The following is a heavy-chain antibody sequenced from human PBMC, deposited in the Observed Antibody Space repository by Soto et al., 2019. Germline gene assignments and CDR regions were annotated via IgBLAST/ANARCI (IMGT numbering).Heavy chain of an antibody. CDR1: GYTFTHYG. J-gene: IGHJ2*01. CDR2: INSFSGDT. D-gene: IGHD2-15*01. V-gene: IGHV1-18*01. CDR3: ARDLHSGGKCGYFDI. Sequence: QVQLVQSGAEVKKPGASVKVSCKASGYTFTHYGITSVRQAPGQGLEWMGWINSFSGDTNYPQKLQGRLTMTTDTSTNTVYMELSNLRSDDTAVYYCARDLHSGGKCGYFDIWGRGTLVTVSS.